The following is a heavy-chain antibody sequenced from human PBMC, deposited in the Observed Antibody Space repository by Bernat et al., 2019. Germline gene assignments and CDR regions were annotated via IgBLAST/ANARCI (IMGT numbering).Heavy chain of an antibody. Sequence: AASGFTFSTYAMTWFRQAPWKGLEWVSIIVSVSDTYYADPVKDRFIIYRENSKNTLYMKMNSLGVEDTAIYYCGRASGVVSPTDHRWFDPGGQGIL. D-gene: IGHD5/OR15-5a*01. J-gene: IGHJ5*02. V-gene: IGHV3-23*01. CDR3: GRASGVVSPTDHRWFDP. CDR2: IIVSVSDT. CDR1: GFTFSTYA.